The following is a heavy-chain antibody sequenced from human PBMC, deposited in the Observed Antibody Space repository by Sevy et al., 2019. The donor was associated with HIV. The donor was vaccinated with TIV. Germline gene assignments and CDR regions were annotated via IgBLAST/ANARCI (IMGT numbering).Heavy chain of an antibody. D-gene: IGHD2-2*01. CDR1: GFTFDDYA. CDR2: ISWNSGTI. V-gene: IGHV3-9*01. CDR3: ARQRGVVVVPADPFDY. J-gene: IGHJ4*02. Sequence: GGSLRLSCAASGFTFDDYAMHWVRQAPGKGLEWVSGISWNSGTIGYADSVKGRFTISRDNAKNSLYLQMNSLRAEDTALYYCARQRGVVVVPADPFDYWGQGTLVTVSS.